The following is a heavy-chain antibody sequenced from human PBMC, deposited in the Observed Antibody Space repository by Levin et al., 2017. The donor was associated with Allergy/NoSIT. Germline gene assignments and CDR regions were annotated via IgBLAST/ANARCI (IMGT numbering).Heavy chain of an antibody. J-gene: IGHJ3*02. CDR2: IRSKANSYAT. D-gene: IGHD1-26*01. Sequence: GESLKISCAASGFTFSGSAMHWVRQASGKGLEWVGRIRSKANSYATAYAASVKGRFTISRDDSKNTAYLQMNSLKTEDTAVYYCTRRGGSYGVDAFDIWGQGTMVTVSS. CDR3: TRRGGSYGVDAFDI. V-gene: IGHV3-73*01. CDR1: GFTFSGSA.